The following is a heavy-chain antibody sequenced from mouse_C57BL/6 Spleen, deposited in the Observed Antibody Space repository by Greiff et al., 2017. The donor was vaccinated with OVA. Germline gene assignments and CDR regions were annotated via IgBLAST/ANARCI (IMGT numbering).Heavy chain of an antibody. CDR1: GFTFSDYG. V-gene: IGHV5-17*01. J-gene: IGHJ1*03. CDR2: ISSGSSTI. Sequence: EVKLMESGGGLVKPGGSLKLSCAASGFTFSDYGMHWVRQAPEKGLEWVAYISSGSSTIYYADTVKGRFTISRDNAKNTLFLQMTSLRSEDTAMYYCARPNYYGSSYGYFDVWGTGTTVTVSS. CDR3: ARPNYYGSSYGYFDV. D-gene: IGHD1-1*01.